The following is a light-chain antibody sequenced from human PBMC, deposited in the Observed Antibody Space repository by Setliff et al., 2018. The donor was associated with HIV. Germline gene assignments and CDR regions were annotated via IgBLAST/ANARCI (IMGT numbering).Light chain of an antibody. CDR3: SSYAITNTLP. CDR2: EVR. V-gene: IGLV2-14*01. J-gene: IGLJ1*01. Sequence: QSVLTQPASVSGSPGQSITISCTGTSSDVGRYNYVSWYQQHPGKAPKLIIYEVRNRPSGVSNRFSGSKSGNTASLTISGLQAEDEGDYYCSSYAITNTLPFGTGTKSPS. CDR1: SSDVGRYNY.